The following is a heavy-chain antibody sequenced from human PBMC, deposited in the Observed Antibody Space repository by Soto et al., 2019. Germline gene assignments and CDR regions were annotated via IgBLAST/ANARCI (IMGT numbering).Heavy chain of an antibody. D-gene: IGHD3-10*01. CDR1: GGSISSGGYS. J-gene: IGHJ6*02. Sequence: ASETLSLTCTVSGGSISSGGYSWTWIRQHPGKGLEWIGYIYYSGSTHYKPSPKSRLTISVDTSKNQFSLKLSSVTAADTAVYYCARLRYGSGSFAGSYYYYGMDVWGQGTTVTVSS. CDR3: ARLRYGSGSFAGSYYYYGMDV. CDR2: IYYSGST. V-gene: IGHV4-31*03.